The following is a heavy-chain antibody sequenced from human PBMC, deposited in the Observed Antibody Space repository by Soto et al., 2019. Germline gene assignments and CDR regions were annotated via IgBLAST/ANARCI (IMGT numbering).Heavy chain of an antibody. D-gene: IGHD3-9*01. Sequence: QVRLVQSGAEVKKPGASVKVSCETSGYTFTNFGISWVRQAPGQGLEWMGWVTTFNGKTNYAQKFQGRITVTTDTSKSTVYMELRSLISDDAAIYYCVKDRYDYFDPPASDHWGQGTLITVSS. V-gene: IGHV1-18*01. CDR2: VTTFNGKT. CDR1: GYTFTNFG. J-gene: IGHJ4*02. CDR3: VKDRYDYFDPPASDH.